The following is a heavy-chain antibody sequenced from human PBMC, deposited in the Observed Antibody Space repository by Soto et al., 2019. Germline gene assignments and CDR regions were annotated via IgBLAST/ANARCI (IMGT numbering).Heavy chain of an antibody. Sequence: QVQLQESGPGLVKPSQTLSLTCTVSGGSISSGGYYWSWIRQHPGKGLEWIGYIYYSGSTYYNPSLKSRVTISVDTSKNQFSLKLSSVTAADTAVYYCAREGYSYGPYYYYGMDVWGQGTTVTVSS. CDR3: AREGYSYGPYYYYGMDV. CDR1: GGSISSGGYY. V-gene: IGHV4-31*03. CDR2: IYYSGST. D-gene: IGHD5-18*01. J-gene: IGHJ6*02.